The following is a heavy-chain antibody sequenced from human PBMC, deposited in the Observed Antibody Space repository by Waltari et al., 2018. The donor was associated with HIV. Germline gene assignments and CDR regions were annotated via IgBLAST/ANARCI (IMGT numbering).Heavy chain of an antibody. CDR2: ITGGGVNT. CDR3: AKDPRQIDWFTFGGLIVTYFDY. D-gene: IGHD3-16*02. Sequence: EVQLLESGGGLVQPGGSLRLSCAASGFTFTSYAMSWVRQAPGKGLEWVSTITGGGVNTYYADSMKGRFTISRDNSKDTLYLQMNSLRAEDTAVYYCAKDPRQIDWFTFGGLIVTYFDYWGQGTLVTVSS. V-gene: IGHV3-23*01. J-gene: IGHJ4*02. CDR1: GFTFTSYA.